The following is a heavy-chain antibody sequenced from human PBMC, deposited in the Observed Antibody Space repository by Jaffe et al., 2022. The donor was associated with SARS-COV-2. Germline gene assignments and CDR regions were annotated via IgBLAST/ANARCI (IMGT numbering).Heavy chain of an antibody. D-gene: IGHD3-9*01. Sequence: QVQLRESGPGLVKPSQTLSLTCTVSGASIGRGAYYWNWIRQHPGKGLEWIGYIAYSGSTYYNPSLKSRVAMSLDMSKNFFALELSSVTAADTAVYYCARDKGLAYPFLTDVWGQGTTVTVSS. CDR1: GASIGRGAYY. J-gene: IGHJ6*02. CDR3: ARDKGLAYPFLTDV. V-gene: IGHV4-31*03. CDR2: IAYSGST.